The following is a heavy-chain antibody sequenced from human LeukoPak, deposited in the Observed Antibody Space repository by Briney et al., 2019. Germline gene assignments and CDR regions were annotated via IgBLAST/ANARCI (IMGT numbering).Heavy chain of an antibody. CDR2: ISSSSSTI. CDR1: GFTFSSYS. D-gene: IGHD5-18*01. Sequence: GGSLRLSCAASGFTFSSYSMNWVRQAPGKGLEWVSYISSSSSTIYYADSVKGRFTISRDNAKNSLYLQMNSLRDEDTAVYYRARVYDGYSYGGYYYYYYGMDVWGQGTTVTVSS. V-gene: IGHV3-48*02. J-gene: IGHJ6*02. CDR3: ARVYDGYSYGGYYYYYYGMDV.